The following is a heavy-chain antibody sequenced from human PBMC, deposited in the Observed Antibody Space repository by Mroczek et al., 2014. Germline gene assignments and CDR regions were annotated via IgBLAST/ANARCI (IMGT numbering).Heavy chain of an antibody. J-gene: IGHJ4*02. Sequence: QVQLVQSGAEVKKPGSSVKVSCKASGGTFSSYTISWVRQAPGQGLEWMGRIIPILGIANYAQKFQGRVTITADKSTSTAYMELSSLRSEDTAVYYCAREFIVVVPAAIEGDYYFDYWGQGTLVTVSS. CDR2: IIPILGIA. CDR3: AREFIVVVPAAIEGDYYFDY. V-gene: IGHV1-69*04. D-gene: IGHD2-2*01. CDR1: GGTFSSYT.